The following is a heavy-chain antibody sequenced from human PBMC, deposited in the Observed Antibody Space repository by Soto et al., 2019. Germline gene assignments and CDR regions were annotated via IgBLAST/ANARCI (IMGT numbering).Heavy chain of an antibody. J-gene: IGHJ6*02. D-gene: IGHD4-17*01. CDR1: GYTFTGYY. Sequence: ASVKVSSKASGYTFTGYYMHWVRQAPRQGLEWMGWINPNSGGTNYAQKIQGWVTMTRDTSISTAYMELSRLRSDDTAVYYCAREWVLGGYGDGMDVWGQGTTVTVSS. CDR3: AREWVLGGYGDGMDV. V-gene: IGHV1-2*04. CDR2: INPNSGGT.